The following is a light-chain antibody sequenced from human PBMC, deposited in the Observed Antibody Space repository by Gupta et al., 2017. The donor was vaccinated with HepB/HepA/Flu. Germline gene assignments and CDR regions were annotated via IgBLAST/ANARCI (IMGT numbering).Light chain of an antibody. CDR2: GAP. CDR3: QQDKSWPPRN. J-gene: IGKJ2*01. CDR1: QSVSSN. V-gene: IGKV3-15*01. Sequence: EIVITQSPATLSVSPGERATLSCRASQSVSSNLAWYQQKPGQPPRPLIYGAPTRVTRIPASFSGSGSGQHVPLTIGSRQLEEFAVYYFQQDKSWPPRNLGQGTKLDI.